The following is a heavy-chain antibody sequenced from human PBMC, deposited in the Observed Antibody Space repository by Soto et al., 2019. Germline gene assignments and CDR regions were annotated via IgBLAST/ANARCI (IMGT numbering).Heavy chain of an antibody. CDR2: INAGNGNT. V-gene: IGHV1-3*01. D-gene: IGHD1-26*01. CDR1: GYTFTSYA. CDR3: ARDVGATGD. Sequence: QVQLVQSGAEVKKPGASVKVSCKASGYTFTSYAMHWVRQAPGQRLEWMGWINAGNGNTKYSQKFQGRVTITRDTTAATAYMELRTLSSEETAVYYCARDVGATGDWGQGTLVTVSS. J-gene: IGHJ4*02.